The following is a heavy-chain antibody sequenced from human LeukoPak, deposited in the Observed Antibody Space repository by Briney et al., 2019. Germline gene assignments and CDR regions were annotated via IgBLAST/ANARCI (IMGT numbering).Heavy chain of an antibody. J-gene: IGHJ5*01. CDR3: AKDRYSGSPHWFDS. V-gene: IGHV3-23*01. CDR1: GFNFNNYA. D-gene: IGHD5-12*01. CDR2: ITVSGSST. Sequence: GGSLRLSCAAAGFNFNNYAMTWVRQPPGKGLERVSGITVSGSSTYYAASVKGRFSISRDNSKNTLYMQMNSLRAEDTAVYYCAKDRYSGSPHWFDSWGQGTQVTVSS.